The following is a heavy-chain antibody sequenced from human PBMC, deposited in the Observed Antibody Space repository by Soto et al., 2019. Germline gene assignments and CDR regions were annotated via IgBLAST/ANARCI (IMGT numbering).Heavy chain of an antibody. J-gene: IGHJ4*02. CDR3: AREDYYDSSGYFDY. CDR1: GGSFSGYY. V-gene: IGHV4-34*01. Sequence: SETLSLTCAVYGGSFSGYYWSWIRQPPGKGLEWIGEINQSGSTNYNPSLKSRVTISVDTSKNQFSLKLSSVTAADTAVYYCAREDYYDSSGYFDYWGQGTLVTVSS. CDR2: INQSGST. D-gene: IGHD3-22*01.